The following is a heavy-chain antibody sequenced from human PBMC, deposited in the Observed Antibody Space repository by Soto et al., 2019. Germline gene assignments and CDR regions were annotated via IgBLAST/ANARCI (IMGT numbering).Heavy chain of an antibody. CDR2: ISSSSSYI. CDR3: ARCSGWESPDV. V-gene: IGHV3-21*01. CDR1: GFTFSSYS. J-gene: IGHJ6*04. D-gene: IGHD6-19*01. Sequence: GSLRLSCAASGFTFSSYSMNWVRQAPGKGLEWVSSISSSSSYIYYADSVKGRFTISRGNAKNSLYLQMNSLRAEDTAVYYCARCSGWESPDVWGKGTTVTVSS.